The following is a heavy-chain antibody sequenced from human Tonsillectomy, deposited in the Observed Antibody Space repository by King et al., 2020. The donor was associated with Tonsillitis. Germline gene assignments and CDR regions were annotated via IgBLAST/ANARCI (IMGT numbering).Heavy chain of an antibody. CDR1: GFTFSDYS. J-gene: IGHJ6*03. CDR2: ISSSSSYI. Sequence: VQLVESGGGLVKPGGSLRLSCAASGFTFSDYSMNWVRQAPGKGLEWVSLISSSSSYIYYADSVKGRFTISRDKAKNSLYLQMNSLRAEDTAVYYCAKPSSTWYYFFYYMDAWGKGTTVTVSS. CDR3: AKPSSTWYYFFYYMDA. D-gene: IGHD2-2*01. V-gene: IGHV3-21*01.